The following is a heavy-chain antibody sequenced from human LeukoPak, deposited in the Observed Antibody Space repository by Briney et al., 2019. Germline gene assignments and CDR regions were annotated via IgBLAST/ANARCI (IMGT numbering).Heavy chain of an antibody. V-gene: IGHV3-21*01. J-gene: IGHJ6*03. Sequence: PGGSLRLSCADSGFTFSNYNMNWVRQAPGKAMGWVSSITSSGTYTFYADSVKGRFTISRDNAKNSLYLQMDSLGPEDTAVYYCARDPYSGNYGTYYYYYMDVWGKGTTVTISS. CDR3: ARDPYSGNYGTYYYYYMDV. CDR1: GFTFSNYN. D-gene: IGHD1-26*01. CDR2: ITSSGTYT.